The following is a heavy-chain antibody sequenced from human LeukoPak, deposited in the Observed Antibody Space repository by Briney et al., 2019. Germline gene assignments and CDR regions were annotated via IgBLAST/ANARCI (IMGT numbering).Heavy chain of an antibody. CDR1: GGSFSGYY. V-gene: IGHV4-34*01. D-gene: IGHD3-10*01. CDR3: ARGLRGGYYGSGSYAYYYYYGMDV. J-gene: IGHJ6*02. CDR2: INHSGST. Sequence: SETLSLTCAVYGGSFSGYYWSWIRQPPGKGLEWIGEINHSGSTNYNPSLKSRVTISVDTSKNQFSLKLSSVTAADTAVYYCARGLRGGYYGSGSYAYYYYYGMDVWGQGTTVTVSS.